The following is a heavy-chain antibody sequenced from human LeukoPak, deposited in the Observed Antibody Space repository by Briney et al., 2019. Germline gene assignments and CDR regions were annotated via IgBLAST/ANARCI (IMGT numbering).Heavy chain of an antibody. CDR3: XXXXXXXXXXXXXXXYXXV. CDR2: IYDRGST. J-gene: IGHJ6*03. CDR1: GDSXSSTNW. Sequence: SGDSXSSTNWGTWVRQPRGKGLEWIGEIYDRGSTNYNPSVKSRVTISVDKTKNQLSVKLRTGTATDTGVYYXXXXXXXXXXXXXXXXYXXVWGKGTTVTVSS. V-gene: IGHV4-4*02.